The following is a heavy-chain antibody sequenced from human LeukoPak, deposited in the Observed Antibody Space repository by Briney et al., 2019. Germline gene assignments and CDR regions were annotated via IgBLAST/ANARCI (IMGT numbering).Heavy chain of an antibody. CDR1: GGTFSSYA. CDR3: ARGPPSVYYYYYYMDV. J-gene: IGHJ6*03. CDR2: IIPIFGTA. V-gene: IGHV1-69*05. Sequence: SVKVSCKASGGTFSSYATSWVRQAPGQGLEWMGGIIPIFGTANYAQKFQGRVTITTDESTSTAYMELSSLRSEDTAVYYCARGPPSVYYYYYYMDVWGKGTTVTVSS.